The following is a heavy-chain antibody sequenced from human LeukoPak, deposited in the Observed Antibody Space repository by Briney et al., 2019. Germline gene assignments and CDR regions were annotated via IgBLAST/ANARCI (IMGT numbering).Heavy chain of an antibody. CDR1: GFTFSNAW. D-gene: IGHD2-15*01. CDR3: TTVAVGY. Sequence: PGGSLRLSCAASGFTFSNAWMSWVRQAPGKGLEWVGRIKSKIDGRTTDYAAPVKGRFTISRDDSKNTLYLQMNSLKTEDTAVYYCTTVAVGYWGQGTLVTVSS. J-gene: IGHJ4*02. V-gene: IGHV3-15*01. CDR2: IKSKIDGRTT.